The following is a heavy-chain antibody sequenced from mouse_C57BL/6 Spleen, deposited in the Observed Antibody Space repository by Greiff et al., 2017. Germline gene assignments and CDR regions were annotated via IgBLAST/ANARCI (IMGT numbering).Heavy chain of an antibody. CDR2: ISSGGSYT. V-gene: IGHV5-6*01. D-gene: IGHD2-4*01. Sequence: VQLQQSGGDLVKPGGSLKLSCAASGFTFSSYGMSWVRQTPDKRLEWVATISSGGSYTYYPDSVKGRFTISRDNAKNTLYLQMSSLKSEDTAMYYCARQHYDVLGFDYWGQGTTLTVSS. CDR3: ARQHYDVLGFDY. CDR1: GFTFSSYG. J-gene: IGHJ2*01.